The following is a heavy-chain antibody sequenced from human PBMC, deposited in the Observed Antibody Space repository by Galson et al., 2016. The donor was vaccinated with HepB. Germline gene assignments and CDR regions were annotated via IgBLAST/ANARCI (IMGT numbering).Heavy chain of an antibody. Sequence: TLSLTCSVSGGSFSSYYWTWVRRPPGKGLECIGYIYYSGTTTYSPTLNSRVAISLDKSQNHFSLKLTSVTAADTGVYYCARGGIAEAGFHYWGQGTLVTVSS. J-gene: IGHJ4*02. CDR2: IYYSGTT. CDR3: ARGGIAEAGFHY. CDR1: GGSFSSYY. V-gene: IGHV4-59*01. D-gene: IGHD6-19*01.